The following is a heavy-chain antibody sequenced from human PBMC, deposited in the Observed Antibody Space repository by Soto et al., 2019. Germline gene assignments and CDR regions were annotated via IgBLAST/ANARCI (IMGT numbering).Heavy chain of an antibody. CDR1: GGSISSGSYY. CDR3: ARHLYYVIVTGLHHFDP. Sequence: SETLSLTCTVSGGSISSGSYYWGWIRQPPGKGLEWIGSIYYSGSTYYNPSLKSRVTISVDTSKNQFSPKLSSVTAADTAVYYCARHLYYVIVTGLHHFDPWGQGTPVTVSS. J-gene: IGHJ5*02. CDR2: IYYSGST. V-gene: IGHV4-39*01. D-gene: IGHD3-9*01.